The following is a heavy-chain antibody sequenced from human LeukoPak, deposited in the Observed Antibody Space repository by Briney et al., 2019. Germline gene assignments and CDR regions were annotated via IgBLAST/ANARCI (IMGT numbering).Heavy chain of an antibody. D-gene: IGHD6-25*01. CDR2: INPNSGGT. V-gene: IGHV1-2*02. J-gene: IGHJ4*02. Sequence: ASVKVSCKASGYTFTGYYMHWVRQAPGQGLEWMGWINPNSGGTNYAQKFQGRVTMTRDTSISTAYMELSRLRSDDTAVYFCAISIQAAAIPAFDYWGQGTLVTVSS. CDR3: AISIQAAAIPAFDY. CDR1: GYTFTGYY.